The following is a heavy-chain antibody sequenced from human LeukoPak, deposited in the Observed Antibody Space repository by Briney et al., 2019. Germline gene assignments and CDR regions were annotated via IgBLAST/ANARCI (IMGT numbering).Heavy chain of an antibody. CDR2: IWYDGSNK. J-gene: IGHJ4*02. Sequence: PGGSLRLSCAASGFTFSSYGMHWVRQAPGKGLEWVAVIWYDGSNKYYADSVKGRFTISRDNSKNTLYLQMNSLRAEDTAVYYCARAEYDYVWGSYRPADYWGQGTLVTVSS. CDR3: ARAEYDYVWGSYRPADY. CDR1: GFTFSSYG. D-gene: IGHD3-16*02. V-gene: IGHV3-33*08.